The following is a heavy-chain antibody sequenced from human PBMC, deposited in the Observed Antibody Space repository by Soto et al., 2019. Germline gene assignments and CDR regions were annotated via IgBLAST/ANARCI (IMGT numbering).Heavy chain of an antibody. J-gene: IGHJ4*02. CDR2: IGTAGDT. Sequence: EVQLVESGGGLVQPGGSLRLSCAASGFTFSSYDMHWVRQTPGKGLEWVSAIGTAGDTYYPGSVKGRFTISRENAKNSLYLQMNSLRAGDTAVYYCARAPPGYYDNWGQGTLVTVSS. CDR3: ARAPPGYYDN. CDR1: GFTFSSYD. D-gene: IGHD2-8*02. V-gene: IGHV3-13*01.